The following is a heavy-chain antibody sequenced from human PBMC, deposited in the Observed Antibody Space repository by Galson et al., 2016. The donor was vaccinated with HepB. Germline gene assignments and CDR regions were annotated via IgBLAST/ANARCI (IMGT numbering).Heavy chain of an antibody. D-gene: IGHD2-15*01. CDR3: ARGTFCSGDSCYPPAFDM. CDR1: GLTFSPYC. Sequence: SLRLSCAASGLTFSPYCMHRVRQAPGQGMVWVARINSDRSSTGFADSVKGRFTISRDNAKNTLYLQMNSLRAEDTAVYYCARGTFCSGDSCYPPAFDMWGQGTMVTVAS. V-gene: IGHV3-74*01. CDR2: INSDRSST. J-gene: IGHJ3*02.